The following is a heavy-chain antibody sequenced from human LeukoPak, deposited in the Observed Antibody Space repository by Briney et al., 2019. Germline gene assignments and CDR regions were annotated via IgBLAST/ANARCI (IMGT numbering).Heavy chain of an antibody. Sequence: SETLSLTCTVSGGSISSYYWSWIRQPPGKGLEWIGYIYYSGSTNYKPSVKSRVTISVDTSKNQFSLKLSSVTAADTAVYYCARRAGAYSHPYDYWGQGTLVTVSS. CDR2: IYYSGST. CDR3: ARRAGAYSHPYDY. J-gene: IGHJ4*02. D-gene: IGHD4/OR15-4a*01. V-gene: IGHV4-59*01. CDR1: GGSISSYY.